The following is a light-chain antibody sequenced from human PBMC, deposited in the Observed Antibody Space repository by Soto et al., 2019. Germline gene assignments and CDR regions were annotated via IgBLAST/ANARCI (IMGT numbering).Light chain of an antibody. CDR1: QSVCSSY. CDR3: QQYGSSPYT. V-gene: IGKV3-20*01. CDR2: VAS. Sequence: EIVLTQSPGTLSLSPGERVILSCRASQSVCSSYVAWYQQKPGQAPRLLINVASSRATGIPDRFSGSGSGTDFTLTINRLEPEDFAVYYCQQYGSSPYTFGQGTKLEIK. J-gene: IGKJ2*01.